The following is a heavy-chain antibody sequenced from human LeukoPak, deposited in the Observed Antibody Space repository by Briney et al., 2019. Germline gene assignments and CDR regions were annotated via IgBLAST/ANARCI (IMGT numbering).Heavy chain of an antibody. V-gene: IGHV4-30-4*08. J-gene: IGHJ4*02. D-gene: IGHD1-1*01. Sequence: SQTLSLTCTVSGGSISSGDYYWSWIRQPPGKGLEWIGYIYYSGSTYYNPSLKSRVTISVDTSKNQFSLKLSSVTAADTAVYYCARDKKTGPPAFDYWGQGTLVTVSS. CDR3: ARDKKTGPPAFDY. CDR2: IYYSGST. CDR1: GGSISSGDYY.